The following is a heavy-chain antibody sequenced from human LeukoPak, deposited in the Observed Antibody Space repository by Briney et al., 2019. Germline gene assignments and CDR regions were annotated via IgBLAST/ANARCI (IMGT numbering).Heavy chain of an antibody. Sequence: ASVKVSCKASGGTFSSYAISWVRQAPGQGLEWMGRIIPILDITNYPQKFQGRVSITADEATSTAYMELSSLRSEDTAVYYCAKDRRYSYDDWFDPWGQGTLVTVSS. J-gene: IGHJ5*02. CDR2: IIPILDIT. CDR1: GGTFSSYA. V-gene: IGHV1-69*04. CDR3: AKDRRYSYDDWFDP. D-gene: IGHD5-18*01.